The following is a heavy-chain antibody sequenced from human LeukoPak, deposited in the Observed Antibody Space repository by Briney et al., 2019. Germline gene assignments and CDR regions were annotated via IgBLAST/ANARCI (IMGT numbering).Heavy chain of an antibody. CDR1: GFTFRSYC. D-gene: IGHD3-22*01. Sequence: PGGSLRLSCAASGFTFRSYCMHWVRQAPGKGLEWVAFIRNDGSEQYYADSVKGRFTISRDNSKNSLHVQMNSLRTEDTALYYCAKDLEAGTSGYSLDYWGQGTLVTVSS. CDR3: AKDLEAGTSGYSLDY. CDR2: IRNDGSEQ. V-gene: IGHV3-30*02. J-gene: IGHJ4*02.